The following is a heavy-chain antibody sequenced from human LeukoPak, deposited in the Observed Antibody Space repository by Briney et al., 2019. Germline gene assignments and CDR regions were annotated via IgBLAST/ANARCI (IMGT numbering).Heavy chain of an antibody. J-gene: IGHJ4*02. Sequence: GSLRLSCAASGFSFSSYSMNWVRQAPGKGLEWVSYISHTGSTMSYADSVKGRFTISRDNAKNSLYLQMNSLRAEDTAVYYCARDGQESSGYFDYWGQGTLVTVSS. CDR2: ISHTGSTM. CDR1: GFSFSSYS. V-gene: IGHV3-48*04. D-gene: IGHD6-6*01. CDR3: ARDGQESSGYFDY.